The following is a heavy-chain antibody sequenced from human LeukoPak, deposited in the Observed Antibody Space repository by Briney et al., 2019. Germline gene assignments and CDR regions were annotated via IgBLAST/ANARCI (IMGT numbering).Heavy chain of an antibody. J-gene: IGHJ5*02. CDR3: ARQREASRRLPNWFDR. CDR1: GDSFNGYY. Sequence: SETLSLTCTVSGDSFNGYYWSWLRQPPGKGLEWIGSVYYNRNTYYNPSLKSRLTLSLDTSKNQFALMLTSVTAADAAVYYCARQREASRRLPNWFDRWGQGTLVTVSS. V-gene: IGHV4-59*08. D-gene: IGHD2-21*01. CDR2: VYYNRNT.